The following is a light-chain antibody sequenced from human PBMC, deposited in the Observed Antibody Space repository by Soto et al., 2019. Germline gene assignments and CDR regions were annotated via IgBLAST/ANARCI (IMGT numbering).Light chain of an antibody. CDR2: DVT. CDR1: NSDVGGYNF. Sequence: QSALTQPAFVSGSPGQSITISCTGTNSDVGGYNFVSWYQQHPSKVPKLMIYDVTNRPSGVSNRFSGSKSGNTASLTISGLQAEDEVDYYCSSYTSSSTLVFGTGTKLTVL. CDR3: SSYTSSSTLV. J-gene: IGLJ1*01. V-gene: IGLV2-14*01.